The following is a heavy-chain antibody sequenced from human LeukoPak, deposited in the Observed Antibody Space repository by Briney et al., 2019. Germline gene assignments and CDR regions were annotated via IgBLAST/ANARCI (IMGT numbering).Heavy chain of an antibody. V-gene: IGHV3-74*03. J-gene: IGHJ4*02. CDR3: ARDPSGDYYFDY. Sequence: GGSLRLSCVASGFTFSSYWIHWVRQTPEKGLVWVSRINSDGSSTTYADSVKGRFTISRDNAKNSLYLQMNSLRAEDTAVYYCARDPSGDYYFDYWGQGTLVTVSS. CDR1: GFTFSSYW. CDR2: INSDGSST. D-gene: IGHD4-17*01.